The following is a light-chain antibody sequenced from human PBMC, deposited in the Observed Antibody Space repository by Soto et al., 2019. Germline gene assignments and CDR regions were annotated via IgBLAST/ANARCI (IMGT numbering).Light chain of an antibody. CDR3: QQYNSYPWT. CDR1: QSISSW. CDR2: DAS. J-gene: IGKJ1*01. Sequence: DIQMTQSPSTLSASVGDRVTITYRASQSISSWLAWYQQKPGKAPKLLIYDASSLESGVPSRFSGSGSGTEFTLTISSLQPDDFATYYCQQYNSYPWTFGRGTKVDIK. V-gene: IGKV1-5*01.